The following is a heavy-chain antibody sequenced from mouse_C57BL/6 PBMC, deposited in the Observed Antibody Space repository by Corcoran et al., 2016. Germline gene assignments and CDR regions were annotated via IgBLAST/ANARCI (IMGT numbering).Heavy chain of an antibody. D-gene: IGHD1-1*01. CDR3: ARVGSRHLSYYAMDY. CDR2: INPNNGGT. V-gene: IGHV1-26*01. Sequence: EVQLQQSGPELVKPGASVKISCKASGYTFTDYYMNWVKQSHGKSLEWIGDINPNNGGTSYNQKFKGKATLTVDKSSSTAYMELRSLTSEDSAVYYCARVGSRHLSYYAMDYWGQGTSVTVSS. J-gene: IGHJ4*01. CDR1: GYTFTDYY.